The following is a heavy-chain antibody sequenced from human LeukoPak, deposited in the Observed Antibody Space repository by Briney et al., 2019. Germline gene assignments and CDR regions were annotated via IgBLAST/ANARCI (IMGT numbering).Heavy chain of an antibody. CDR2: ISGSTSYI. V-gene: IGHV3-21*01. CDR3: ARGSDFVWGSYRPYFDY. CDR1: AFTFRTYS. J-gene: IGHJ4*02. Sequence: GGSLRLSCVASAFTFRTYSMHWVRQAPGKGLEWVSSISGSTSYIYYADSVRGRFTISRDNAKNSLYLQMNSLRPEDTAVYYCARGSDFVWGSYRPYFDYWGQGTLVTVSS. D-gene: IGHD3-16*02.